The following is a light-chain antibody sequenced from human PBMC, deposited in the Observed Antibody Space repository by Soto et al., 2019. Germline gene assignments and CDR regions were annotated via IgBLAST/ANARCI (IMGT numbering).Light chain of an antibody. CDR2: EGS. CDR3: CSYAGSSYV. J-gene: IGLJ1*01. CDR1: SSDVGSYNL. Sequence: HSVLTQPASLSGSPGQSITISCTGTSSDVGSYNLVSWYQQHPGKAPKLMIYEGSKRPSGVSNRFSGSKSGNTASLTISGLQAEDEADYYCCSYAGSSYVFGTGTKVTVL. V-gene: IGLV2-23*01.